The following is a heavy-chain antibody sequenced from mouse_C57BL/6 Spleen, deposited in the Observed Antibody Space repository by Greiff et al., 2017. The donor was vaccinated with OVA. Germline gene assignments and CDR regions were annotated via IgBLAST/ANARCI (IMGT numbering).Heavy chain of an antibody. CDR3: ASLGRDY. CDR1: GYTFTSYW. V-gene: IGHV1-50*01. Sequence: QVQLQQPGAELVKPGASVKLSCKASGYTFTSYWMQWVKQRPGQGLEWIGEIDPSDSYTNYNQKFKGKATLTVDTSSRTAYMQLSSLTSEDSAVYYCASLGRDYWGQGTTLTVSS. J-gene: IGHJ2*01. CDR2: IDPSDSYT. D-gene: IGHD4-1*01.